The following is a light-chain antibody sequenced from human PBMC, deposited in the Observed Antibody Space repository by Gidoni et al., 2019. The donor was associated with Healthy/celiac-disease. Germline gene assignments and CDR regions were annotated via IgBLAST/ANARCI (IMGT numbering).Light chain of an antibody. V-gene: IGKV1-8*01. Sequence: AIRMTQSPSSFSASTGARVTITCRASQGISSYLAWYQQKPGKAPKLLIYAASTLQSGVPSRFSGSGSGTDFTLTISCLQSEDFATYYCQQYYSYPYTFXQXTKLEIK. J-gene: IGKJ2*01. CDR3: QQYYSYPYT. CDR1: QGISSY. CDR2: AAS.